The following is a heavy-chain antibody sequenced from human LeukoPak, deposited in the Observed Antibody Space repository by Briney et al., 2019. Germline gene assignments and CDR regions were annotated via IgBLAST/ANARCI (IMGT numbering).Heavy chain of an antibody. V-gene: IGHV4-39*07. CDR1: GGSISSSSYY. Sequence: PSETLSLTCTVSGGSISSSSYYWGWLRQPPGKGLEWIGSAYYSGSTYYNPSLKSRVTISVDTSKNQFSLKLSSVTAADTAVYYCARGPMQIDYWGQGTLVTVSS. CDR3: ARGPMQIDY. CDR2: AYYSGST. J-gene: IGHJ4*02.